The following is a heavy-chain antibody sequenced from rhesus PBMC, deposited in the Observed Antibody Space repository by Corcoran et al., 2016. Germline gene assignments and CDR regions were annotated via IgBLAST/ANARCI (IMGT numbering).Heavy chain of an antibody. D-gene: IGHD1-20*01. Sequence: QVQLQESGPGLVKPLETLSLTCAVSGGSICSNYWGWIRQAPGKGLEWIGYIYGSESSTNYNPSLKSRVTLSVDTSKNHLSLKLRSVTAADTAVYYCARRGWDNGRFDVWGPGVLVTVSS. CDR3: ARRGWDNGRFDV. CDR2: IYGSESST. CDR1: GGSICSNY. J-gene: IGHJ5-1*01. V-gene: IGHV4S11*01.